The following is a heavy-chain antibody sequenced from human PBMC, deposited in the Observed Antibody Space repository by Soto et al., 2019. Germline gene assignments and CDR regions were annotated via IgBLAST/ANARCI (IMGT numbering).Heavy chain of an antibody. Sequence: EVQLVESGGGLVQPGRSLRLSCAASGFTFDDYAMHWVRQAPGTGLEWVSGISWNSGSIGYADSVKGRFTISRDNAKNSLYLQMNSLRAEDTALYYCAKDIEGATLHGFDYWGQGTLVTVSS. CDR2: ISWNSGSI. J-gene: IGHJ4*02. D-gene: IGHD1-26*01. V-gene: IGHV3-9*01. CDR1: GFTFDDYA. CDR3: AKDIEGATLHGFDY.